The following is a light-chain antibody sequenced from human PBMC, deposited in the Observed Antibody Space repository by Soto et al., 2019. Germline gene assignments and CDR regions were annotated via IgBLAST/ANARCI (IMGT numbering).Light chain of an antibody. V-gene: IGLV1-44*01. Sequence: QSALTQPPSASGTPGQRVTISCSGSGSNIGTNTVNWYQQLPGTAPKLLIYRTDQRPAGIPDPISGSKSSTSAALAITGPQSDAEDDAYYSAWDGGLNGRVFGGGTQLTVL. CDR3: SAWDGGLNGRV. CDR1: GSNIGTNT. CDR2: RTD. J-gene: IGLJ3*02.